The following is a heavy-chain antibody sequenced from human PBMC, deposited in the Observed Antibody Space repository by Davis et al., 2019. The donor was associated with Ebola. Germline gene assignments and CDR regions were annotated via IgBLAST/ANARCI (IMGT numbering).Heavy chain of an antibody. V-gene: IGHV3-23*01. CDR3: AKDIQGEYYYYGMDV. CDR1: GFTFSSYA. J-gene: IGHJ6*02. D-gene: IGHD3-16*01. CDR2: ISGSGGST. Sequence: GESLKISCAASGFTFSSYAMSWVRQAPGKGLEWVSAISGSGGSTYYADSVKGRFTISRDNSKNTLYLQMNSLRAEDTAVYYCAKDIQGEYYYYGMDVWGQGTTVTVSS.